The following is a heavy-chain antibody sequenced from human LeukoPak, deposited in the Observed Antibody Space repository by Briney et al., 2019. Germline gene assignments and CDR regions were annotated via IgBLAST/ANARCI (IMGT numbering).Heavy chain of an antibody. CDR1: GYTFTSYY. Sequence: ASVKVSCKASGYTFTSYYMHWVRQAPGQGLEWMGIINPSGGSTYYAQKFQGRVSMTRDMSTSTVYMELSSLRSEDTAVYYCAREYPYNFWSGYLENYFDFWGQGTLVTVSP. V-gene: IGHV1-46*01. CDR2: INPSGGST. J-gene: IGHJ4*02. CDR3: AREYPYNFWSGYLENYFDF. D-gene: IGHD3-3*01.